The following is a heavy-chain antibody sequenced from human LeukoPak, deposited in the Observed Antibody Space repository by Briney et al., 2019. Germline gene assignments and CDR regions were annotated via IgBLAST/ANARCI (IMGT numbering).Heavy chain of an antibody. D-gene: IGHD3-3*01. CDR1: GFTFSSYA. CDR3: ARSGNFWSGYSLKYYFDY. CDR2: ISGSGGST. Sequence: GGSLRLSCAASGFTFSSYAMSWVRQAPGKGLEWVSAISGSGGSTYYADSVKGRFTISRDNSKNTLYLQMNSLRAEDTAVYYCARSGNFWSGYSLKYYFDYWGQGTLVTVSS. V-gene: IGHV3-23*01. J-gene: IGHJ4*02.